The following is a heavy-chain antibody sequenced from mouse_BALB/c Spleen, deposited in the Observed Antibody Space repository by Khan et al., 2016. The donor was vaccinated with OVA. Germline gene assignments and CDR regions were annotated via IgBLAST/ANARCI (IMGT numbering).Heavy chain of an antibody. CDR1: GYTFTSYT. Sequence: QVQLKESGAELARPGASVKMSCKASGYTFTSYTIHWIKKRPGQGLEWIGYINPSNGYTNYNQKFKDKATLNTYKSSTTAYLQLSSLSSDDSAVYSCVRDGAYHRNDGWFAYWGQGTLVTVSA. J-gene: IGHJ3*01. CDR3: VRDGAYHRNDGWFAY. V-gene: IGHV1-4*01. CDR2: INPSNGYT. D-gene: IGHD2-14*01.